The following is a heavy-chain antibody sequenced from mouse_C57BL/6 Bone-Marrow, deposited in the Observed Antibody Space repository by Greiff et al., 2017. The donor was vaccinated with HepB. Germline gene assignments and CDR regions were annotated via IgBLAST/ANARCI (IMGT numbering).Heavy chain of an antibody. V-gene: IGHV1-81*01. D-gene: IGHD1-1*01. J-gene: IGHJ2*01. Sequence: VQLQQSGAELARPGASVKLSCKASGYTFTSYGISWVKQGTGQGLEWIGEIYPRRGNTYYNEKFKGKATLTADKSSSTAYMELRSLTSEDSAVYFCARGYGSSYDFDYWGQGTTLTVSS. CDR1: GYTFTSYG. CDR2: IYPRRGNT. CDR3: ARGYGSSYDFDY.